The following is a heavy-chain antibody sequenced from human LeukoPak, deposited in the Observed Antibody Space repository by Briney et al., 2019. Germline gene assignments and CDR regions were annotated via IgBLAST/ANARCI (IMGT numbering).Heavy chain of an antibody. CDR2: ISYDGSNK. J-gene: IGHJ3*02. V-gene: IGHV3-30*18. CDR3: AKDYYGSGRGAFDI. CDR1: GFTFSSYG. D-gene: IGHD3-10*01. Sequence: QSGGSLRLSCAASGFTFSSYGMHWVRQAPGKGLEWVAVISYDGSNKYYADSVKGRFTISRDNSKNTLYLQMNSLRAEDTAVYYCAKDYYGSGRGAFDIWGQGTMVTVSS.